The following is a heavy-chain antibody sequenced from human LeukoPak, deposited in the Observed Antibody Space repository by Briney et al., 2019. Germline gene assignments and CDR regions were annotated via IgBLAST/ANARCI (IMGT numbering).Heavy chain of an antibody. Sequence: EPGGSLRLSCAASGFTFSDYYMSWIRQAPGKGLEWVSYISSSSSYTNYADSVKGRFTISRHNAKNSLYLQMNSLRAEDTAVYYCARAYITIDDDHHPDYWGQGTLVTVSS. CDR1: GFTFSDYY. CDR3: ARAYITIDDDHHPDY. V-gene: IGHV3-11*06. J-gene: IGHJ4*02. D-gene: IGHD3-3*01. CDR2: ISSSSSYT.